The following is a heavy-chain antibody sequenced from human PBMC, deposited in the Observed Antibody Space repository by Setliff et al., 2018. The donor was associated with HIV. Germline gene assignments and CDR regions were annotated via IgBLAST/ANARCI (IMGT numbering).Heavy chain of an antibody. CDR2: IYYSGST. CDR1: GGSISSADHH. D-gene: IGHD1-1*01. CDR3: AQLGMVDDFDY. Sequence: PSETLSLTCTVSGGSISSADHHWSWIRQPPGKGLEWIGYIYYSGSTNYNPSLKSRVTISVDTSKNHFSLKLRSVTAADTAVYYCAQLGMVDDFDYWGQGTLVTVSS. J-gene: IGHJ4*02. V-gene: IGHV4-61*03.